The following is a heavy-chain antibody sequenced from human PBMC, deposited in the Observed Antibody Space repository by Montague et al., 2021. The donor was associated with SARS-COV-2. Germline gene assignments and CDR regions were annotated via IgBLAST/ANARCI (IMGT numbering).Heavy chain of an antibody. D-gene: IGHD2-15*01. CDR1: DGSVRDYY. CDR3: ASPGGYCTGGSCYYVY. J-gene: IGHJ4*02. V-gene: IGHV4-59*02. Sequence: SETLSLTCAVSDGSVRDYYWSWIRQTPGKELEWIGDSYYRGSTNYNPSLKSRVTISIDTSKNQFSLELSSVTAADMAVYYCASPGGYCTGGSCYYVYWGQGTLVTVSS. CDR2: SYYRGST.